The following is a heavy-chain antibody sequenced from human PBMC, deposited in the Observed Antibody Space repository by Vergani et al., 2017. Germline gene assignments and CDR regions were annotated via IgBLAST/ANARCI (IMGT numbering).Heavy chain of an antibody. V-gene: IGHV4-30-4*01. CDR1: GTSISGSSDY. D-gene: IGHD4-11*01. CDR2: IYYSGST. J-gene: IGHJ6*03. CDR3: ARVAMTNYYYYMDV. Sequence: QLQLQESGPGLLKPSETLSLTCSVSGTSISGSSDYWSWIRQPPGKGLEWIGYIYYSGSTYYNPSLKSRVTISVDTSKNQFSLKLSSVTAADTAVYYCARVAMTNYYYYMDVWGKGTTVTVSS.